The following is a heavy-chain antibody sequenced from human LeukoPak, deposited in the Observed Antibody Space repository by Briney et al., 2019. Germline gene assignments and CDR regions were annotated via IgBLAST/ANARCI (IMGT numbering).Heavy chain of an antibody. CDR3: ALRGYSYGFDY. Sequence: GGSLRLSCVASGFTFTNYAMTWVRQAPGKGLEWVSAISGSGGYTYYADSVKSRFTISRDNSKNTLYLQMSSLRAEDTAVYYCALRGYSYGFDYWGQGTLATVSS. J-gene: IGHJ4*02. CDR1: GFTFTNYA. CDR2: ISGSGGYT. D-gene: IGHD5-18*01. V-gene: IGHV3-23*01.